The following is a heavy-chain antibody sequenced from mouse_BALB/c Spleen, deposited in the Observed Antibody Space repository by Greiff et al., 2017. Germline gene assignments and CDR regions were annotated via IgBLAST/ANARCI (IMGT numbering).Heavy chain of an antibody. CDR3: ARASIYYFDY. V-gene: IGHV7-3*02. Sequence: EVKLMESGGGLVQPGGSLRLSCATSGFTFTDYYMSWVRQPPGKALEWLGFIRNKANGYTTEYSASVKGRFTISRDNSQSILYLQMNTLRAEDSATYYCARASIYYFDYWGQGTTLTVSS. CDR2: IRNKANGYTT. J-gene: IGHJ2*01. CDR1: GFTFTDYY. D-gene: IGHD2-10*02.